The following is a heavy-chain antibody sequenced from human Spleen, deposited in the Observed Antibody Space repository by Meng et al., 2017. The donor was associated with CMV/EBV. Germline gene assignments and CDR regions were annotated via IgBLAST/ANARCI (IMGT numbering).Heavy chain of an antibody. J-gene: IGHJ5*02. V-gene: IGHV3-11*01. CDR1: GFSFTAIY. CDR3: ARAGGKDYDFYSGYYHGWFDA. Sequence: GESLKLSCAASGFSFTAIYMTWVRRAPGKGLEWVSYSSTSGGSIYYADSVKGRFTISRDNAKNSLYLQMNSLRGEDTAVYYCARAGGKDYDFYSGYYHGWFDAWGQGTLVTVSS. CDR2: SSTSGGSI. D-gene: IGHD3-3*01.